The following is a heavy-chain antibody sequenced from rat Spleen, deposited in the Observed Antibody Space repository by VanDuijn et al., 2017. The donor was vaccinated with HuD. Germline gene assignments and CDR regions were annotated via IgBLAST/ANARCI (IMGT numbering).Heavy chain of an antibody. J-gene: IGHJ3*01. CDR2: ISYDGSDT. CDR3: ARQRGPSWFAY. V-gene: IGHV5-29*01. Sequence: EVQLVESDGGLVQPGGSLKLSCAASGFIFSDHFMAWVRQAPTMGLEWVATISYDGSDTYYRDSVKGRFTLSRDNAKSTLYLQMDSLKSEDTATYYCARQRGPSWFAYWGQGTLVTVSS. D-gene: IGHD3-1*01. CDR1: GFIFSDHF.